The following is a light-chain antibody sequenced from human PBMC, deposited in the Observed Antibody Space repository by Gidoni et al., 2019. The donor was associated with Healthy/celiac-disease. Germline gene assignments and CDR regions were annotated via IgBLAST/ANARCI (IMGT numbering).Light chain of an antibody. CDR2: EFS. Sequence: QSALTQPASVSGSPGQSITISCTGTSSDVGGYNYVSWYQQHPGNAPKLMLYEFSNRPSGVSNRFSGSKSGNTASLTISGLQAEDEADYYCSSYTSSSTYVFGTGTKVTVL. CDR3: SSYTSSSTYV. CDR1: SSDVGGYNY. V-gene: IGLV2-14*01. J-gene: IGLJ1*01.